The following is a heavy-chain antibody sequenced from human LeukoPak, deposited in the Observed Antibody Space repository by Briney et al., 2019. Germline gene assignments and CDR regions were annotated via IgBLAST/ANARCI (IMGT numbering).Heavy chain of an antibody. Sequence: PGGSLRLSCAASGFTFSSYSMNWVRQAPGKGLEWGSSISSSSSYIYYADSVKGRFTISRDNAKNSLYLQMNSLRAEDTAVYYCARIRFLDYYYYMDVWGKGTTVTVSS. V-gene: IGHV3-21*01. D-gene: IGHD3-3*01. J-gene: IGHJ6*03. CDR2: ISSSSSYI. CDR3: ARIRFLDYYYYMDV. CDR1: GFTFSSYS.